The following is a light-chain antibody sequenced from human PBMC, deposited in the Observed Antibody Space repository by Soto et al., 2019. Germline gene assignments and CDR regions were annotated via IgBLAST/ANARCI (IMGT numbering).Light chain of an antibody. CDR2: WAS. V-gene: IGKV4-1*01. Sequence: DIVMTQSPDSLAVSLGERATINCKSYQRVLYSSNNKNYLAWYQQKPGQPPKLLISWASTRESGVPVRFSGSGSGTDFTLTISSLQAEDVAVYYCQQYYSTPYTFGQGTRLEIK. CDR1: QRVLYSSNNKNY. CDR3: QQYYSTPYT. J-gene: IGKJ2*01.